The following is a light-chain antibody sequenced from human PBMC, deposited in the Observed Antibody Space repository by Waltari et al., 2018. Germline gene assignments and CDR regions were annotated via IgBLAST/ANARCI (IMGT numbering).Light chain of an antibody. CDR2: GAS. V-gene: IGKV3-15*01. CDR1: QNVISS. CDR3: QQYNIWPPWT. Sequence: EMVLTQSPATLSVSQGERANLSCRASQNVISSLAWYQQKPGQAPRLLIYGASTRATGIPARFSGSGSGTEFTLTISSLQSEDFAVYYCQQYNIWPPWTFGQGTKVEIK. J-gene: IGKJ1*01.